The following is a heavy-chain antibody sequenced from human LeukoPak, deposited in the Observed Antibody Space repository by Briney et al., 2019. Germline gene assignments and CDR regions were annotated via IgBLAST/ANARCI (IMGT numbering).Heavy chain of an antibody. CDR1: GFTFGSYG. Sequence: GGSLRLPCAASGFTFGSYGMHWVRQAPGKGLEWVTFIRHDGSNKYYADSVKGRFTISRDNSKNTLYLQMNTLRAEDTAVYYCAKGVKHIVVLTAQHYFDYWGQGTLVTVSS. CDR3: AKGVKHIVVLTAQHYFDY. V-gene: IGHV3-30*02. CDR2: IRHDGSNK. D-gene: IGHD2-21*02. J-gene: IGHJ4*02.